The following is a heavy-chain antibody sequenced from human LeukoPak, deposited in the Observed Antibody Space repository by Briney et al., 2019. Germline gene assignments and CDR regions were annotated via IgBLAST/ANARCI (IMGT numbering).Heavy chain of an antibody. CDR2: ISSSGSTI. D-gene: IGHD3-22*01. J-gene: IGHJ4*02. V-gene: IGHV3-48*03. CDR3: ARSLYYYDSSGYDY. Sequence: GGSLRLSCAASGFTFSSYEMNWVRQAPGKGLEWVSYISSSGSTIYYADSVKGRFTISRDNAKNSLYLQMNSLRAGDTAVYYCARSLYYYDSSGYDYWGQGTLVTVSS. CDR1: GFTFSSYE.